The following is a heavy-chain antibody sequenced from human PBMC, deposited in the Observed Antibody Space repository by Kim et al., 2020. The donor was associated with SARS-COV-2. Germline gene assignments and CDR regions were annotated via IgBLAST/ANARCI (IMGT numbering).Heavy chain of an antibody. D-gene: IGHD3-22*01. CDR1: GGSISSYY. V-gene: IGHV4-59*08. Sequence: SETLSLTCTVSGGSISSYYWSWIRQPPGKGLEWIGYISYSGSTNYNSSLKSRVTISVDTSKNQFSLKLSSVTAADTAVYYCARHGGDDSSGYYHPVGYWGQGTLVTVSS. CDR3: ARHGGDDSSGYYHPVGY. J-gene: IGHJ4*02. CDR2: ISYSGST.